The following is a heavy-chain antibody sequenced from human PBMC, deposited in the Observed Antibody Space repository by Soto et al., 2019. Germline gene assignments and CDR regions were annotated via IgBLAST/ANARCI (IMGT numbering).Heavy chain of an antibody. CDR3: ARDFSFGSSSIAY. V-gene: IGHV3-11*01. D-gene: IGHD6-6*01. J-gene: IGHJ4*02. CDR2: ISSSGSTI. CDR1: GFTFSDYY. Sequence: GGSLRLSCAASGFTFSDYYMSWIRQAPGKGLEWVSYISSSGSTIYYADSVKGRFTISRDNAKNSLYLQMNSLRAEDTAVYYCARDFSFGSSSIAYWGQGTLVTVSS.